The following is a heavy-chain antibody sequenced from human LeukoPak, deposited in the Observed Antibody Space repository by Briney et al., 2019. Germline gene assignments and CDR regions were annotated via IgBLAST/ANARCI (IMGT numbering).Heavy chain of an antibody. Sequence: SETLSLTCTVSGGSISSYYWSWIRQPPGKGLEWIGYIYYSGSTNYNPSLKSRVTISVDTSKNQFSLKLSSVTAADTAVYYCARDQGYGDYYFDYWGQGTLVTVSS. CDR1: GGSISSYY. D-gene: IGHD4-17*01. CDR3: ARDQGYGDYYFDY. V-gene: IGHV4-59*12. J-gene: IGHJ4*02. CDR2: IYYSGST.